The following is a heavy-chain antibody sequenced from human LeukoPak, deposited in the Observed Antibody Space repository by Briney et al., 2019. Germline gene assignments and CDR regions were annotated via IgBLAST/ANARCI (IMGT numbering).Heavy chain of an antibody. D-gene: IGHD3-3*01. CDR1: GYTFSSYW. CDR3: ARQNDFRLDY. J-gene: IGHJ4*02. Sequence: GESLKISCKGSGYTFSSYWISWVRQMPGKGLEWMGIIYPGDSDTRYSPSLQGQVTISVDTSIGTAYLQWSSLKASDTAIYYCARQNDFRLDYWGQGTLVTVSS. CDR2: IYPGDSDT. V-gene: IGHV5-51*01.